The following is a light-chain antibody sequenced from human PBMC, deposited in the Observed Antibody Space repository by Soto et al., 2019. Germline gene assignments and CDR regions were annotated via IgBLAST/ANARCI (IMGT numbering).Light chain of an antibody. V-gene: IGKV3-20*01. Sequence: EIALTQSPGTLSLSPGERATLSCRASQGVNNNYLAWYQQKPGQAPRLLIYGASSRATGIPDRFGGSGSGTDFTLTISRLEPEDFAVYYCQQYGSSGTFGQGTKVDIK. CDR3: QQYGSSGT. J-gene: IGKJ1*01. CDR1: QGVNNNY. CDR2: GAS.